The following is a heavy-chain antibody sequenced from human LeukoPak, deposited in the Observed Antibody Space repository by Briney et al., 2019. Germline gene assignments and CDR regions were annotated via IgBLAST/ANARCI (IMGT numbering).Heavy chain of an antibody. D-gene: IGHD3-22*01. V-gene: IGHV1-2*02. CDR2: INPNSGGT. CDR1: GYTFTAYY. Sequence: ASVKVSCKASGYTFTAYYMHWVRQAPGQGLEWMGWINPNSGGTNYAQKFQGRVTMTRDTSISTAYMELSRLRSDDTAVYYCARDYYDSSGFGAIDIWGQGTMVTVSS. CDR3: ARDYYDSSGFGAIDI. J-gene: IGHJ3*02.